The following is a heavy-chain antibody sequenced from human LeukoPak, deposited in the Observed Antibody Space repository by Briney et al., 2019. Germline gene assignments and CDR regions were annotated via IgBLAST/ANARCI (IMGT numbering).Heavy chain of an antibody. V-gene: IGHV4-59*01. J-gene: IGHJ4*02. CDR3: ASLAAGNSGPFDF. D-gene: IGHD2/OR15-2a*01. CDR1: GGSIRTYY. Sequence: SETLSLTCTVSGGSIRTYYWSWIRQPPGKGLEWIGYIYNIGSTKYNPSLKSRVTISVDTSKNQFSLKLSSVTAADTAVYYCASLAAGNSGPFDFWGQGTLVTVSS. CDR2: IYNIGST.